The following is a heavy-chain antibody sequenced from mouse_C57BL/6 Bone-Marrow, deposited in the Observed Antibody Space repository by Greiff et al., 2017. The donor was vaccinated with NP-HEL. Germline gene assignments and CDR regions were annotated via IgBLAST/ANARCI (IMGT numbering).Heavy chain of an antibody. CDR2: IHPNSGST. J-gene: IGHJ2*01. CDR1: GYTFTSYW. Sequence: VQLQQSGAELVKPGASVKLSCTASGYTFTSYWMHWVKQRPGQGLEWIGMIHPNSGSTNYTEKFKSKATLTVDKSSSTAYMQLSSLTSADPAVFCCAKRFDYWGQGTTLTVSS. V-gene: IGHV1-64*01. CDR3: AKRFDY.